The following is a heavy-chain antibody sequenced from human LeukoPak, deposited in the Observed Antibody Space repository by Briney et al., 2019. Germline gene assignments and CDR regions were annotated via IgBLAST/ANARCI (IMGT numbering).Heavy chain of an antibody. J-gene: IGHJ4*02. D-gene: IGHD2-2*02. CDR2: IRADGSST. Sequence: PGGSLRLSCAASGFTFSDYSMTWVRQAPGKGLEWVSTIRADGSSTYYADSVKGRFTISRDNSKTTLYLQMNSLRAEDTALYYCAKGGYTTPFDYWGQGTLVTVPS. CDR1: GFTFSDYS. V-gene: IGHV3-23*01. CDR3: AKGGYTTPFDY.